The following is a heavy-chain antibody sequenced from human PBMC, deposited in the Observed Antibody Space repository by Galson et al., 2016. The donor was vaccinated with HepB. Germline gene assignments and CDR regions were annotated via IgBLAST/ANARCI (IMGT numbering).Heavy chain of an antibody. J-gene: IGHJ5*01. Sequence: PALVKPTQTLTLTCTFSGFSLRTTGMCVSWIRQPPGKALEWLARIDWDDDKYYSTSLKTRLTISKDTSKNQVVFAMTNMDPMDTATYYCALSLYTSSSEDHWFDSWGQGTLVTVSS. CDR2: IDWDDDK. D-gene: IGHD6-6*01. V-gene: IGHV2-70*11. CDR3: ALSLYTSSSEDHWFDS. CDR1: GFSLRTTGMC.